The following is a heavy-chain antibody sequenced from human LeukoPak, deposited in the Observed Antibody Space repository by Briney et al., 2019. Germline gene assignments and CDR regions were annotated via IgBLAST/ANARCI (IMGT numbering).Heavy chain of an antibody. J-gene: IGHJ4*02. D-gene: IGHD3-22*01. V-gene: IGHV3-74*01. CDR2: TNTDGSST. CDR1: GFTFSHYW. Sequence: GGSLRLSCEASGFTFSHYWMHSVRQAPGKGLVWVSRTNTDGSSTNYVDSVKGRFTISRDNAKNTMYLQMNSLRAEDTAVYYCVPTDSSGLDWGQGTLVTVSS. CDR3: VPTDSSGLD.